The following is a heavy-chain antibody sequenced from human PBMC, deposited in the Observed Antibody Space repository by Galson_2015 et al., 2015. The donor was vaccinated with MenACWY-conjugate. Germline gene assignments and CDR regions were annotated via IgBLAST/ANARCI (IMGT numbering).Heavy chain of an antibody. CDR2: IDTFNSNV. J-gene: IGHJ6*02. CDR1: GYSFTNFW. Sequence: QSGAEVKKPGESLKISCTGSGYSFTNFWIAWVRQMPGKGLEWVGVIDTFNSNVRYSPSFQGQVTISADESISTAYLQWSSLKASGTAMYYCARHPPGGPGMDVWGRGTTVTVSS. V-gene: IGHV5-51*01. D-gene: IGHD3-10*01. CDR3: ARHPPGGPGMDV.